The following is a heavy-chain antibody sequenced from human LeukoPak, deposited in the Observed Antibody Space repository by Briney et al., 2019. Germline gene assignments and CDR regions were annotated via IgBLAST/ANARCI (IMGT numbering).Heavy chain of an antibody. D-gene: IGHD5/OR15-5a*01. V-gene: IGHV3-21*01. CDR2: ISSSSSYI. J-gene: IGHJ6*03. CDR3: AXGVGLREYYMDV. Sequence: GXSLRXSCAASGFTFSSYSMNWVRQAPGKGLEWVSSISSSSSYIYYADSVKGRFTISRDNAKKSLYLQRNRLRGEDTAVYYCAXGVGLREYYMDVWGKGTTVTVSS. CDR1: GFTFSSYS.